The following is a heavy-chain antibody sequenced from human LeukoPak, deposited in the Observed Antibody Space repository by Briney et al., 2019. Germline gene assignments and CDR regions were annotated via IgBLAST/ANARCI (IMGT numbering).Heavy chain of an antibody. CDR1: GFTFSSYS. V-gene: IGHV3-21*01. J-gene: IGHJ5*02. CDR3: ARDVDGLSSWSWFDP. Sequence: RPGGSLRLSCAASGFTFSSYSMNWVRQAPGKGLEWVSSISSSSSYIYYADSVKGRFTISRDNAKNSLYLQMNSLRAEDTAVYYCARDVDGLSSWSWFDPWGQGTLVTVSS. CDR2: ISSSSSYI. D-gene: IGHD6-13*01.